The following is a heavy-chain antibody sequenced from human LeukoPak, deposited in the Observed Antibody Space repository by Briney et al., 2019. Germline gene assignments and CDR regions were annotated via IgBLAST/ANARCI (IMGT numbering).Heavy chain of an antibody. J-gene: IGHJ5*02. CDR1: GFTFSTYV. Sequence: GGSLRLSCAASGFTFSTYVMSWVRQAPGKGLEWVSSISSSSSYIYYADSVKGRFTISRDNAKNSLYLQMNSLRAEDTAVYYCARGRIAVAGFPFDPWGRGTLVTVSS. CDR3: ARGRIAVAGFPFDP. D-gene: IGHD6-19*01. V-gene: IGHV3-21*01. CDR2: ISSSSSYI.